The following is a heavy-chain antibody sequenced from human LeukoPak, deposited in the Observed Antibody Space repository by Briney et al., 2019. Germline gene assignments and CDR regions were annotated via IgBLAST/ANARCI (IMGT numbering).Heavy chain of an antibody. D-gene: IGHD2-2*01. CDR2: IYTSGST. J-gene: IGHJ5*02. V-gene: IGHV4-61*02. CDR1: GGSISSGSYY. CDR3: ARGWRTLDIVVKFDP. Sequence: PSETLSLTCTVSGGSISSGSYYWSWIRQPAGKGLEWIGRIYTSGSTNYNPSLKSRVTISVDTSKNQFSLKLSSVTAADTAVYYCARGWRTLDIVVKFDPWGQGTLVTVSS.